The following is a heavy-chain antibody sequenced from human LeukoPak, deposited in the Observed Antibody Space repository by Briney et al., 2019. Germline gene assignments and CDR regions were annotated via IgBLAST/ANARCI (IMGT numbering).Heavy chain of an antibody. J-gene: IGHJ4*02. CDR3: TSPDYGDSAIDY. CDR1: GFTFSGSA. Sequence: PGGSLRLSCAASGFTFSGSAMHWVRQASGKGLEWVGRIRSKADSYATAYAASVKGRFTISRDDSKNTAYLQMNSLKTEDTAVYYCTSPDYGDSAIDYWGQGTLVTVSS. CDR2: IRSKADSYAT. V-gene: IGHV3-73*01. D-gene: IGHD4-17*01.